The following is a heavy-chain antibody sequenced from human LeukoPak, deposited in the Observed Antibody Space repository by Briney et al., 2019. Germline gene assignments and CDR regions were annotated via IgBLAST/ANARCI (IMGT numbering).Heavy chain of an antibody. CDR1: GYSFTSYW. J-gene: IGHJ4*02. D-gene: IGHD3-22*01. Sequence: KVSCKGSGYSFTSYWIGWVRQMPGKGLEWMGIIYPGDSDTRYSPSFQGQVTISADKSISTAYLQWSSLKASDTAMYYCARSGYYDSSGYLALFDYWGQGTLVTVSS. CDR2: IYPGDSDT. V-gene: IGHV5-51*01. CDR3: ARSGYYDSSGYLALFDY.